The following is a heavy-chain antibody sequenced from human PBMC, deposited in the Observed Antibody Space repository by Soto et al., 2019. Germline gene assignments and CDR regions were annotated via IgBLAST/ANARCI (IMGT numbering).Heavy chain of an antibody. V-gene: IGHV3-15*01. J-gene: IGHJ6*02. CDR1: GFTFSSYG. CDR3: TAGSSIAAFGVGYYYYYGMDV. D-gene: IGHD6-6*01. Sequence: VQLVESGGGVVQPGRSLRLSCAASGFTFSSYGMHWVRQAPGKGLEWVGRIKSKTDGGTTDYAAPVKGRFTISRDDSKNTLYLQMNSLKTEDTAVYYCTAGSSIAAFGVGYYYYYGMDVWGQGTTVTVSS. CDR2: IKSKTDGGTT.